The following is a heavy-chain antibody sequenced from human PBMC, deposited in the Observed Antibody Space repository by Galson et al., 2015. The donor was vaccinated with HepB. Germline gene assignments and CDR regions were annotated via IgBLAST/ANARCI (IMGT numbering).Heavy chain of an antibody. CDR1: GYTFTSNG. CDR2: ISTYGGNT. Sequence: SVKVSCKASGYTFTSNGISWVRQTPGQGLEWLGWISTYGGNTNYAQKFQGRVTLTRDTSTVFMELSRLTSKDTAMYYCARKGGSGYYYILDYWGQGTLVTVSS. D-gene: IGHD1-26*01. CDR3: ARKGGSGYYYILDY. J-gene: IGHJ4*02. V-gene: IGHV1-18*04.